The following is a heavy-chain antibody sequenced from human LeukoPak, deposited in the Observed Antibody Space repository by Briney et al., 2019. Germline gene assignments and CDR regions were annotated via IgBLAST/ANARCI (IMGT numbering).Heavy chain of an antibody. D-gene: IGHD2-15*01. CDR2: IIPIFGTA. V-gene: IGHV1-69*05. J-gene: IGHJ4*02. Sequence: SVKVSCKASGGTFSSYAISWVRQAPGQGLEWMGGIIPIFGTANYAQKFQGRVTITTDESTSTAYMELSSLRSEDTAVYYCARGGRNCSGGSCPYCFDYWGQGTLVTVSS. CDR3: ARGGRNCSGGSCPYCFDY. CDR1: GGTFSSYA.